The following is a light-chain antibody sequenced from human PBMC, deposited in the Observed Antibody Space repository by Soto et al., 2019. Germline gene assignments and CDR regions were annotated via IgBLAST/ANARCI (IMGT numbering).Light chain of an antibody. J-gene: IGKJ1*01. V-gene: IGKV3D-20*01. Sequence: EVVLTQSPATLSLSPGERATLSCGASQTLSNSYLAWYQQQPGLAPRLLIYDTSRRATGIPDRFSGSGSGTEFTLTISRLEPEDFAVYYCQHYGSSRGTFGQGTKVEIK. CDR3: QHYGSSRGT. CDR1: QTLSNSY. CDR2: DTS.